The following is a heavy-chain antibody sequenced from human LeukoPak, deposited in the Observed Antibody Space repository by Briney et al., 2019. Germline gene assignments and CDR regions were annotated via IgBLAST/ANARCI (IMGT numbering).Heavy chain of an antibody. CDR1: GFTFDDYA. Sequence: PGGSLRLSCAASGFTFDDYAMHWVRQAPGKGLEWVSGISWNSGSIGYADSVKGRFTISRDNAKNSLYLQMNSLRAEDTALYYCAKDIAAAGPTHYYYYYGMDVWGQGTTVTVSS. CDR3: AKDIAAAGPTHYYYYYGMDV. D-gene: IGHD6-13*01. V-gene: IGHV3-9*01. CDR2: ISWNSGSI. J-gene: IGHJ6*02.